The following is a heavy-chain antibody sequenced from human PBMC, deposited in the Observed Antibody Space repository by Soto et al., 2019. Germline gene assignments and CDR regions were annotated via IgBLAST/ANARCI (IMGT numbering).Heavy chain of an antibody. V-gene: IGHV3-23*01. CDR3: ARDLSVVFDY. Sequence: GGSLRLSCTASGFTFNKYAMSWVRQAPGKGLEWVSAITDSGAASHYADSVKGRFTVSRDNSKNTLYLQMNSLRADDTAVYYCARDLSVVFDYWGQGTLVTVS. D-gene: IGHD2-15*01. CDR1: GFTFNKYA. CDR2: ITDSGAAS. J-gene: IGHJ4*02.